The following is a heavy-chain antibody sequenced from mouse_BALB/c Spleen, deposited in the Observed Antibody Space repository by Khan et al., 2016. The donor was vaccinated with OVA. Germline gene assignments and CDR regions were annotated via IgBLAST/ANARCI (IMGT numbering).Heavy chain of an antibody. Sequence: EVKLLESGPDLLKPSQSLSLTCTVTGYSFTSGYSWHWIRQFPGHKLEWMGYIDYSGTTNYNPSLKSRISITREISKNLFFLQLNSVTTEDTATYYCVRWDYWGQGTTLTVSS. J-gene: IGHJ2*01. CDR2: IDYSGTT. CDR3: VRWDY. V-gene: IGHV3-1*02. CDR1: GYSFTSGYS.